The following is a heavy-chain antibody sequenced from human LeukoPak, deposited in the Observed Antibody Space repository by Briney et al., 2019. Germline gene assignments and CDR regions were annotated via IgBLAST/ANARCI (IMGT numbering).Heavy chain of an antibody. CDR2: ISPGSDYI. D-gene: IGHD4-17*01. CDR1: GFTFGSFS. Sequence: GGSLRLSCAGSGFTFGSFSMNWVRQAPGKGLEWVSSISPGSDYIYYADSVKGRFTISRDNAKNSLFLQMNSLRAEDTAVYYCARGSYGDYDYWGQGTLVTVSS. V-gene: IGHV3-21*01. CDR3: ARGSYGDYDY. J-gene: IGHJ4*02.